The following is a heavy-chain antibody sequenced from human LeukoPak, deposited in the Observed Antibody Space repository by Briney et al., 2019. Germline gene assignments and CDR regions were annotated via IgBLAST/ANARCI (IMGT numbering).Heavy chain of an antibody. CDR3: ARMESRYDYVWGSYRYNFDY. D-gene: IGHD3-16*02. CDR1: GGSISTYY. CDR2: SYYSGST. Sequence: PSEALSLTCTVSGGSISTYYWSWIRQPPGKGLEWIGYSYYSGSTTHNPSLQSRVTISVDTSKNQFSLKLSSVTAADTAVYYCARMESRYDYVWGSYRYNFDYWGQGTLVTVSS. J-gene: IGHJ4*02. V-gene: IGHV4-59*01.